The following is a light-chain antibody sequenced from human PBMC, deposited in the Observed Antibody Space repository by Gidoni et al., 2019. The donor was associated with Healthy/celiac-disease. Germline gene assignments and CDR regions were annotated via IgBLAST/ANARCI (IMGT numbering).Light chain of an antibody. CDR2: AAS. V-gene: IGKV1-9*01. CDR3: KQVHSYPRT. Sequence: DIQLTQSPTFLSASVGDRVTSMCRASQSISSYLDWYQQNPGKAPKLLIYAASTLQSGVPSRFSGSGSGTEFTLTISSLQPEDFATYYCKQVHSYPRTFGQGTKVEIK. CDR1: QSISSY. J-gene: IGKJ1*01.